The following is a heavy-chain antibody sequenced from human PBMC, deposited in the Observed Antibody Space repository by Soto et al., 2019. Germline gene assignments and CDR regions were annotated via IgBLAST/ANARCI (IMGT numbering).Heavy chain of an antibody. Sequence: ASVKVSCQASGYSFTNYCLHWLRQAPGQGLEWVGMINPSARSASYAQKLRGRLTMDRDTSTTTVYMELSRLTFEDTAVYFCAWDTDEANGFRDRWGEGT. CDR2: INPSARSA. J-gene: IGHJ4*02. CDR1: GYSFTNYC. CDR3: AWDTDEANGFRDR. D-gene: IGHD1-26*01. V-gene: IGHV1-46*04.